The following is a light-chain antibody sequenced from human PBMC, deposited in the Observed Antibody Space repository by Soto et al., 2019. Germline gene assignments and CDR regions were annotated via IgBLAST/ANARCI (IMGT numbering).Light chain of an antibody. Sequence: QSVLTQPASVSGSPGPSITISCTGTSSDVGGYNYVSWYQQHPRKAPKLMIYEVSNRPSGVSNRFSGPKSGNTASLTISRLQAEDEADYYCGSYTSSSTRVFGGGTKLTVL. CDR2: EVS. CDR3: GSYTSSSTRV. CDR1: SSDVGGYNY. V-gene: IGLV2-14*01. J-gene: IGLJ3*02.